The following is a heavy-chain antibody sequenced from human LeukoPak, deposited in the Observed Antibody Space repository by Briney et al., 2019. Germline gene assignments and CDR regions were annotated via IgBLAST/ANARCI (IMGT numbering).Heavy chain of an antibody. Sequence: GASVKVSCKASGYTFTSYGISWVRQAPGQGLEWMGWISAYNGNTNYAQKFQGRVTMTEDTSTDTAYMELSSLRSEDTAVYYCATAPNYYDSRGGPTAVDYWGQGTLVTVSS. J-gene: IGHJ4*02. CDR1: GYTFTSYG. CDR2: ISAYNGNT. D-gene: IGHD3-22*01. V-gene: IGHV1-18*01. CDR3: ATAPNYYDSRGGPTAVDY.